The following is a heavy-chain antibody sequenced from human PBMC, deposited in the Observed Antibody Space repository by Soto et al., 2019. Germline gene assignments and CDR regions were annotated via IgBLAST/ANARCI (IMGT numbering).Heavy chain of an antibody. Sequence: GGSLRLSCAASGFTFSSYAMSWVRQAPGKGLEWVSAISGSGGSTYYADSVKGRFTISRDNSKNTLYLQMNSLRAEDTAVYYCEKDFRYCGGGSCPDYWGQGTLVTVSS. CDR3: EKDFRYCGGGSCPDY. D-gene: IGHD2-15*01. CDR1: GFTFSSYA. V-gene: IGHV3-23*01. CDR2: ISGSGGST. J-gene: IGHJ4*02.